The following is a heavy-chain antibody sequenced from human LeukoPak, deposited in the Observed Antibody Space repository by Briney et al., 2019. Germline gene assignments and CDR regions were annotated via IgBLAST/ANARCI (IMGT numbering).Heavy chain of an antibody. V-gene: IGHV3-30-3*01. J-gene: IGHJ3*02. Sequence: PGRSLGLSCAASGFTFSSYAMHWVRQAPGKGLEWVAVISYDGSNKYYADSVKGRFTISRDNSKNTLYLQMNSLRAEDTAVYYCARDRIEGNAFDIWGQGTMVTVSS. CDR1: GFTFSSYA. D-gene: IGHD2-15*01. CDR3: ARDRIEGNAFDI. CDR2: ISYDGSNK.